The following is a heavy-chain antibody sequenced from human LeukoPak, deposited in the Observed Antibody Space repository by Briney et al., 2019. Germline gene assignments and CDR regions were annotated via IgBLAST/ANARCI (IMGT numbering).Heavy chain of an antibody. CDR2: ISGSGGST. Sequence: PGGSLRLSCAASGFTFSSYAMHWVRQAPGKGLEWVSAISGSGGSTYYADSVKGRFTISRDNSKNTLYLQMNSLRAEDTAVYYCAQQVGYCSSGSCYFTYWGQGTLVTVSS. J-gene: IGHJ1*01. CDR3: AQQVGYCSSGSCYFTY. D-gene: IGHD2-15*01. V-gene: IGHV3-23*01. CDR1: GFTFSSYA.